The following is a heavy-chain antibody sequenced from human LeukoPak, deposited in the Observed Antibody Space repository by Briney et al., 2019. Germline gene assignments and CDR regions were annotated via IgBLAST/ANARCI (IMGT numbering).Heavy chain of an antibody. CDR3: ARLSAAGPYYFDY. CDR2: IYYSGST. CDR1: GDSISSYY. Sequence: PSETLSLTCTVSGDSISSYYWSWIRQPPGKGLEWIGYIYYSGSTNYNPSLKSRVTISVDTSKNQFSLKLSSVTAADMAVYYCARLSAAGPYYFDYWGQEPWSPSPQ. V-gene: IGHV4-59*08. D-gene: IGHD6-13*01. J-gene: IGHJ4*01.